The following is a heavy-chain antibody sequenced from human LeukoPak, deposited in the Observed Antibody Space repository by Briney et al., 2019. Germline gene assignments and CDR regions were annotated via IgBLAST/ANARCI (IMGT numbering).Heavy chain of an antibody. J-gene: IGHJ4*02. CDR3: AKDSVRDYYDSSGYPEN. CDR2: ISGSGGST. CDR1: GFTFSSYW. D-gene: IGHD3-22*01. Sequence: GGSLRLSCAASGFTFSSYWMSWVRQAPGKGLEWVSAISGSGGSTYYADSVKGRFTISRDNSKNTLYLQMNSLRAEDTAVYYCAKDSVRDYYDSSGYPENWGQGTLVTVSS. V-gene: IGHV3-23*01.